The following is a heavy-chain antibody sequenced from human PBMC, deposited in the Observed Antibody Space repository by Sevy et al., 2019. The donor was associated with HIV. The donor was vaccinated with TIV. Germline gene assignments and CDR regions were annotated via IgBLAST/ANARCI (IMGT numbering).Heavy chain of an antibody. V-gene: IGHV3-74*01. Sequence: GGSLRLSCAASGFTFSSYWMHWVRQAPGKGLVWVSRINSDGSSTSYADSVKGRFTISRDNAKNTLYLQMNSLRAEETAVYYCARGYYGSGSYYTNYYYGMDVWGQGTTVTVSS. D-gene: IGHD3-10*01. CDR1: GFTFSSYW. J-gene: IGHJ6*02. CDR2: INSDGSST. CDR3: ARGYYGSGSYYTNYYYGMDV.